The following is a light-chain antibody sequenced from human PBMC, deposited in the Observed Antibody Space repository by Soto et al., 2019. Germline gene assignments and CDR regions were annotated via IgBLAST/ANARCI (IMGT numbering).Light chain of an antibody. V-gene: IGKV3-20*01. CDR2: DAS. J-gene: IGKJ1*01. CDR1: QSVDTTF. Sequence: EIVLTQSPGSLSLSPGQRATLSCRASQSVDTTFFAWYQKKPGQAPRLLIQDASKRATGIPDRFSGSGSGTDFTLIISRLEPEDFAVYYCQQYMSSVTFGQGTKVEIK. CDR3: QQYMSSVT.